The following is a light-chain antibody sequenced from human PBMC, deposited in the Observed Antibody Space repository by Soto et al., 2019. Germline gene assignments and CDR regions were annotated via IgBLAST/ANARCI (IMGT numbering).Light chain of an antibody. CDR3: QQYGSSPGT. CDR2: GAS. V-gene: IGKV3-20*01. Sequence: EIVMTQSPATLSVSPGERSTLSCRASQSVTGRYLAWYQQKPGQAPRLLIFGASIRDTGIPDRFSGSGSGTDFTLTISRLESEDFAVYYCQQYGSSPGTFGQGTKVDIK. J-gene: IGKJ1*01. CDR1: QSVTGRY.